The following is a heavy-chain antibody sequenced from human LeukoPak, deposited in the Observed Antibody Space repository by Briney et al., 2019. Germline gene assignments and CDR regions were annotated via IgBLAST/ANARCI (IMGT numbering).Heavy chain of an antibody. CDR1: GFTFSSFG. CDR2: IWYDGTNE. D-gene: IGHD2-21*02. V-gene: IGHV3-33*01. CDR3: ARSLKLGDFHYYYGMDV. J-gene: IGHJ6*02. Sequence: PGGSLRLSCAASGFTFSSFGMHWVRQAPGKGLEWVAVIWYDGTNENYVDSVKGRFTISRDNSKNTLYLQMNSLRAEDTAVYYCARSLKLGDFHYYYGMDVWGQGTTVTVSS.